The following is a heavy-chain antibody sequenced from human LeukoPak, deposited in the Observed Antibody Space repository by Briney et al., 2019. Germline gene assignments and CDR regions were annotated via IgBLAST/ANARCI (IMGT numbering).Heavy chain of an antibody. Sequence: PGGSLRLSCAASGFTFSSYSMNWVRQAPGKGLEWVSSISSSSSYIYYADSVKGRFTISRDNAKNSLYLQMNSLRAEDTAVYYCARAAGELTRGGVYWGQGTLVTVSS. V-gene: IGHV3-21*01. D-gene: IGHD1-26*01. CDR2: ISSSSSYI. J-gene: IGHJ4*02. CDR3: ARAAGELTRGGVY. CDR1: GFTFSSYS.